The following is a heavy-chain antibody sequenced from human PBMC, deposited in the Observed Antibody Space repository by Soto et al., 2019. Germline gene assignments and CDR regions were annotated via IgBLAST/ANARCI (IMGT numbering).Heavy chain of an antibody. V-gene: IGHV4-39*01. CDR3: ARVVTAVFDY. Sequence: SETLSLTCNVSGDSMTSSRLYWGWFRQPPGKGLEWIATVFYTGSAYYKSSLKSRVTISVDTSKNQFSLNLRSVTAADTAIYYCARVVTAVFDYWGQGTLVTVSS. CDR2: VFYTGSA. J-gene: IGHJ4*02. D-gene: IGHD2-21*02. CDR1: GDSMTSSRLY.